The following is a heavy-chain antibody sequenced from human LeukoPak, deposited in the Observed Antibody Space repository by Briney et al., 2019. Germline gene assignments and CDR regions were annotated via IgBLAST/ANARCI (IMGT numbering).Heavy chain of an antibody. V-gene: IGHV1-46*01. Sequence: ASVEVSCKASGYTFTSYYMHWVRQAPGQGLEWMGIINPSGGSTNYAQKFQGRVTMTRDTSTSTVYMELSSLRSEDTAVYYCARGLTGTAFYFYGMDVWGQGTTVTVSS. D-gene: IGHD1-7*01. CDR3: ARGLTGTAFYFYGMDV. CDR2: INPSGGST. J-gene: IGHJ6*02. CDR1: GYTFTSYY.